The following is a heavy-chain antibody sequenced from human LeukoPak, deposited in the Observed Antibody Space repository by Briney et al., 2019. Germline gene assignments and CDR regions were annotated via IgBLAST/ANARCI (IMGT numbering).Heavy chain of an antibody. Sequence: GGSLRLSWLAAGFTFSNSWMRWVRQAAGGGREWVANIKEDGSNKKSVDSVRGRFTISRDNAKNSVSLQMDGLRAEDTAVYHCVRESDVWSGPGIGRPLDVWGKGTTVTVSS. D-gene: IGHD3-3*01. CDR3: VRESDVWSGPGIGRPLDV. J-gene: IGHJ6*04. CDR1: GFTFSNSW. V-gene: IGHV3-7*01. CDR2: IKEDGSNK.